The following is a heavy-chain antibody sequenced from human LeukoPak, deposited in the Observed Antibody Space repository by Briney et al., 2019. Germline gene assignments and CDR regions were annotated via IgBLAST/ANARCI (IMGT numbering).Heavy chain of an antibody. CDR2: IWSDGTNR. D-gene: IGHD4-11*01. CDR3: ARDAQRGFDYSNSLQY. V-gene: IGHV3-33*01. Sequence: GGSLRLSCAATGFTFNHYGTHWVRQAPGKGLEWVAVIWSDGTNRYYADSVKGRFTISRDDSRNTVYLQMNSLRPEDTGVYYCARDAQRGFDYSNSLQYWGQGTPVTVST. J-gene: IGHJ4*02. CDR1: GFTFNHYG.